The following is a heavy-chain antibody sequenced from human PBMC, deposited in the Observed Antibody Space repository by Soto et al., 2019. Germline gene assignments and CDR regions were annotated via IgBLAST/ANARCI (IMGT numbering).Heavy chain of an antibody. CDR3: ARDRDYYGSGSNDAFDI. J-gene: IGHJ3*02. Sequence: GGSLRLSCAASGFTFSSYSMNWVRQAPGKGLEWVSSISSSSSYIYYADSVKGRFTISRDNAKNSLYLQVNSLRAEDTAVYYCARDRDYYGSGSNDAFDIWGQGTMVTVSS. CDR2: ISSSSSYI. D-gene: IGHD3-10*01. CDR1: GFTFSSYS. V-gene: IGHV3-21*01.